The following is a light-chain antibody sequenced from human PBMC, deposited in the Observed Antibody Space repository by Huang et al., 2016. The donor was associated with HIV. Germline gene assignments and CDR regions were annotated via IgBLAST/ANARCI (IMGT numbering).Light chain of an antibody. CDR3: QQQWT. V-gene: IGKV1-5*03. J-gene: IGKJ1*01. Sequence: IQMTQSPSTLSAFVGDRVTITCRTSHRISSWLAWYQQKPGKAPNLLISKASNLESGDPSRYSSNGSGTEFTLTISGLQPDDLATYYCQQQWTFGQGTKVEI. CDR1: HRISSW. CDR2: KAS.